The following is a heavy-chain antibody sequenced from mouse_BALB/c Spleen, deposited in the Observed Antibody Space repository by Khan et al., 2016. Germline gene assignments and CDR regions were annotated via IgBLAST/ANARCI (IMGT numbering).Heavy chain of an antibody. V-gene: IGHV1-82*01. Sequence: QIQLVQSGPELVKPGASVKISCKASGYAFSTSWMNWVKQRPGQGLEWIGRIYPGDGDTNYNGKFKGEATLTADKSSSTAYMQLSSLTSVDPAVYFCAREFGVDPFAFDSWGQGTTLTVSS. CDR2: IYPGDGDT. CDR3: AREFGVDPFAFDS. J-gene: IGHJ2*01. CDR1: GYAFSTSW. D-gene: IGHD1-1*02.